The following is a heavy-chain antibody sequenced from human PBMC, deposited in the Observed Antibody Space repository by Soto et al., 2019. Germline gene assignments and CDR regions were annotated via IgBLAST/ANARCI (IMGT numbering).Heavy chain of an antibody. CDR3: ARGGIQLWSLYYYYYGMDV. CDR2: IYYSGTT. Sequence: SETLSLTCTVSGGSISSYYWSWIRQPPGRGLEWIGYIYYSGTTNYNPSLKSRVTISVDTSKNQFSLKLSSVTAADTAVYYCARGGIQLWSLYYYYYGMDVWGQGTTVTVSS. J-gene: IGHJ6*02. D-gene: IGHD5-18*01. V-gene: IGHV4-59*01. CDR1: GGSISSYY.